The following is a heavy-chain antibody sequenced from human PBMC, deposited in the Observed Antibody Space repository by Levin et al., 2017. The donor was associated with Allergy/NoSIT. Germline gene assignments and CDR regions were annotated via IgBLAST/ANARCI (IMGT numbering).Heavy chain of an antibody. CDR3: AKGNDVIILGHFDY. J-gene: IGHJ4*02. V-gene: IGHV3-9*01. CDR2: ISWNSGTI. D-gene: IGHD2-8*02. Sequence: GGSLRLSCAASGLNFDDYAMHWVRQAPGKGLEWVSGISWNSGTIGYADSVKGRFTIARDNAKNSLYLQMNSLRTEDTALYYCAKGNDVIILGHFDYWGQGTLVTVSS. CDR1: GLNFDDYA.